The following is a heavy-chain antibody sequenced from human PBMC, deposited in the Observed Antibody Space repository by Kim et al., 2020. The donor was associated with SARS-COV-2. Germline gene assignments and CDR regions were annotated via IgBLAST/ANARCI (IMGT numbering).Heavy chain of an antibody. CDR2: ISPTGESI. D-gene: IGHD5-12*01. J-gene: IGHJ3*02. V-gene: IGHV3-11*01. CDR1: GLSFSESY. CDR3: ARSGNGYTTVGI. Sequence: GGSLRLSCAASGLSFSESYMGWVRQAPGKGLEWLSFISPTGESIFYADSVEGRFTISRDNAKNSLYVQMNYLRDADTAVDYCARSGNGYTTVGIWG.